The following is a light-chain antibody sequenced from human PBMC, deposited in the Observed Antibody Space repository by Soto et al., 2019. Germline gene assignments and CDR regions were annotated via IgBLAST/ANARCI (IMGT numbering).Light chain of an antibody. V-gene: IGKV1-39*01. CDR1: RNVSIY. J-gene: IGKJ5*01. CDR3: QQSYKMPS. Sequence: TQMTQSPSSLSASVGDRLTLTCRASRNVSIYLNWYQHKPGKGPTLLTHATSNLQIGVPSRFSGSGSGTEFTLTISSLEPEDFGTYYCQQSYKMPSFGQGTRLEIK. CDR2: ATS.